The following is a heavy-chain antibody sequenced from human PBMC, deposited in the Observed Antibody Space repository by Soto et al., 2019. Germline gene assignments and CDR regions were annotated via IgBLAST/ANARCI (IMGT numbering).Heavy chain of an antibody. CDR1: GFTFSSYS. J-gene: IGHJ6*02. CDR3: ARDGQQQLVDYYYYGMDX. Sequence: GGSLRLSFAASGFTFSSYSMNWVRQAPGKGLEWVSSISSSSSYIYYADSVKGRFTISRDNDKNSLYLQMNSLRAEDTAVYYCARDGQQQLVDYYYYGMDXWGQGTTFTVS. V-gene: IGHV3-21*01. CDR2: ISSSSSYI. D-gene: IGHD6-13*01.